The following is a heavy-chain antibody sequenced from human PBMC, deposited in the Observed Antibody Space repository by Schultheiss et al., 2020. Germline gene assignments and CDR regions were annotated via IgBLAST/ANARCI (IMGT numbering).Heavy chain of an antibody. CDR3: ARDGAMQNTFDI. V-gene: IGHV4-31*03. CDR1: GGSISSYY. Sequence: SQTLSLTCTVSGGSISSYYWSWIRQHPGKGLEWIGYIYYSGSTYYNPSLKSRVTISVDTSKNQFSLKLSSVTAADTAVYYCARDGAMQNTFDIWGQGTMVTVSS. D-gene: IGHD3-16*01. J-gene: IGHJ3*02. CDR2: IYYSGST.